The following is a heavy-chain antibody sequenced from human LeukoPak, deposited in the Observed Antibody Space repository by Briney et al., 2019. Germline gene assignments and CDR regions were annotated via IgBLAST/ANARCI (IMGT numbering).Heavy chain of an antibody. CDR2: ISYDGSNK. CDR1: GFTFSSYA. CDR3: AKEGLWSSSGLPFDY. V-gene: IGHV3-30*04. J-gene: IGHJ4*02. Sequence: PGRSLRLSCAASGFTFSSYAMHWVRQAPGKGLEWVAVISYDGSNKYYADSVKGRFTISRDNSKNTLYLQMNSLRAEDTAVYYCAKEGLWSSSGLPFDYWGQGTLVTVSS. D-gene: IGHD6-19*01.